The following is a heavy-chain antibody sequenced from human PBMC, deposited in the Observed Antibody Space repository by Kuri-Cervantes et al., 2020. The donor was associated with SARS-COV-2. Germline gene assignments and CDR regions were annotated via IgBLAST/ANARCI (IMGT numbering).Heavy chain of an antibody. V-gene: IGHV4-4*02. J-gene: IGHJ1*01. CDR1: GGSISSSNW. D-gene: IGHD6-19*01. CDR3: ASTNVQAVAGTAEYFQH. Sequence: SETLSLTCAVSGGSISSSNWWSWVRQPPGKGLEWIGEIYHSGSTNYNPSLKSRVTISVDKSKNQFSLKLSSVTAADTAVYYCASTNVQAVAGTAEYFQHWGQGTLVTVSS. CDR2: IYHSGST.